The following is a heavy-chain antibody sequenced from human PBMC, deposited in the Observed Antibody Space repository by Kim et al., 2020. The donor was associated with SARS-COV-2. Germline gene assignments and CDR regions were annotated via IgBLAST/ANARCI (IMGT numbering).Heavy chain of an antibody. CDR3: ARQKGIDGYNYGNWFDP. J-gene: IGHJ5*02. CDR1: GGSISSSSYY. V-gene: IGHV4-39*01. CDR2: IYYSGST. Sequence: SETLSLTCTVSGGSISSSSYYWGWIRQPPGKGLEWIGSIYYSGSTYYNPSLKSRLTISVDTSKNQFSLKLSSVTAADTXVYYCARQKGIDGYNYGNWFDPWXXGTLVXVSS. D-gene: IGHD5-12*01.